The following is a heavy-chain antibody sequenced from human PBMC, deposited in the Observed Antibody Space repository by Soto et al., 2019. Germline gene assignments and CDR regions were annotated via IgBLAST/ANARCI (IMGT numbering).Heavy chain of an antibody. Sequence: QVQLQESGPGLVKPSQTLSLTCTVSGGSISSGDYYWSWIRQPPGKVLEWIGYIYYSGSNYYNPSLKSRITISVDTSKNQFSLKLSYVTAADTAVYYCDRERKYYDIFVEDNWFDPWGQGTLVTVSS. V-gene: IGHV4-30-4*01. CDR1: GGSISSGDYY. D-gene: IGHD3-9*01. J-gene: IGHJ5*02. CDR2: IYYSGSN. CDR3: DRERKYYDIFVEDNWFDP.